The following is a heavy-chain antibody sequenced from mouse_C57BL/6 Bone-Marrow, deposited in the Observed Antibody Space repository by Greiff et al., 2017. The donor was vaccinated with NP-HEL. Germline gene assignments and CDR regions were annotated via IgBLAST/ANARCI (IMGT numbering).Heavy chain of an antibody. Sequence: VQLQQPGAELVKPGASVKLSCKASGYTFTSYWMHWVTQRPGQGLEWIGMIHPNSGSTNYNEKFKSKATLTVDKSSSTAYMQLSSLTSEDSAVYYCARSDYYGSSSWYFDVWGTGTTVTVSS. CDR3: ARSDYYGSSSWYFDV. D-gene: IGHD1-1*01. J-gene: IGHJ1*03. CDR2: IHPNSGST. V-gene: IGHV1-64*01. CDR1: GYTFTSYW.